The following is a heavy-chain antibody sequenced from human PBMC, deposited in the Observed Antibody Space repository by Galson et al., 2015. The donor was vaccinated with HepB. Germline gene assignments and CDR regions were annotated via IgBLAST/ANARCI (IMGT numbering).Heavy chain of an antibody. CDR3: ARDWSLLTGHAIERFDS. CDR1: GFTFSTYW. Sequence: SLRLSCAASGFTFSTYWMNWVRQAPGKGLEWVANIKPHGTEMYYVDSVKGRFTISRDDAKNSVYLQMNSLRAEDTAVYYCARDWSLLTGHAIERFDSWGQGTRVTGSS. D-gene: IGHD1-20*01. V-gene: IGHV3-7*03. J-gene: IGHJ4*02. CDR2: IKPHGTEM.